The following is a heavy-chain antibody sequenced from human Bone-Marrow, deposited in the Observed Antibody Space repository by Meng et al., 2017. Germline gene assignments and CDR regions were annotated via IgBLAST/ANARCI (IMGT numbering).Heavy chain of an antibody. CDR2: IYSGGST. Sequence: GGSLRLSCAASGFTVSSNYMSWVRQAPGKGLEWVSVIYSGGSTYYADSVKGRCTISRDNSKNTLYLQMNSLRAEDTAVYYCARDSPDLVGATSWGQGTLVTVSS. CDR3: ARDSPDLVGATS. J-gene: IGHJ5*02. CDR1: GFTVSSNY. D-gene: IGHD1-26*01. V-gene: IGHV3-53*01.